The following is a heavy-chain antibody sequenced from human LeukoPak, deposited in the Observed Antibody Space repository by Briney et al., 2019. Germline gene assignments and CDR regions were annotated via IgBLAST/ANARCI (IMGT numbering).Heavy chain of an antibody. D-gene: IGHD3-10*01. J-gene: IGHJ3*02. Sequence: PGGSLRLSCAASGFTFSTYSMNWVRQAPGKGLEWVSSISSSSSDIYYADSMKGRFTISRDNAKSSLYLQMNSLRTEDTAVYYCASSRVPYGLDIWGQGTMVTVSS. CDR2: ISSSSSDI. V-gene: IGHV3-21*01. CDR1: GFTFSTYS. CDR3: ASSRVPYGLDI.